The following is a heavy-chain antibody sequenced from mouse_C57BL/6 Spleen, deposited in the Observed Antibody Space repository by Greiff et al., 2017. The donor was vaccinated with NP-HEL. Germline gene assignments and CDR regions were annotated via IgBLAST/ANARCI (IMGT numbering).Heavy chain of an antibody. Sequence: QVHVKQPGAELVKPGASVKLSCKASGYTFTSYWMHWVKQRPGQGLEWIGMIHPNSGSTNYNEKFKSKATLTVDKSSSTAYMQLSSLTSEDSAVYYCARLGRAMDYWGQGTSVTVSS. CDR2: IHPNSGST. V-gene: IGHV1-64*01. CDR3: ARLGRAMDY. D-gene: IGHD4-1*01. CDR1: GYTFTSYW. J-gene: IGHJ4*01.